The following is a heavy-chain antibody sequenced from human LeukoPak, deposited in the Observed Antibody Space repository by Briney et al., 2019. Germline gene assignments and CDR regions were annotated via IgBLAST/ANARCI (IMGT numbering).Heavy chain of an antibody. V-gene: IGHV4-34*01. CDR1: GGSFSGYY. J-gene: IGHJ4*02. CDR3: ARGSLQQDY. CDR2: INHSGST. D-gene: IGHD4-11*01. Sequence: PSETLSLTCAVYGGSFSGYYWSWTRQPPGKGLEWIGEINHSGSTNYNPSLKSRVTISVDTSKNQFSLKLSSVTAADTAVYYCARGSLQQDYWGQGTLVTVSS.